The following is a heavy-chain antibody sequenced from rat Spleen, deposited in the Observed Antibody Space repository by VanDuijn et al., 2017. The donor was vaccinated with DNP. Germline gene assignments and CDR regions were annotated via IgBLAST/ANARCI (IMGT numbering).Heavy chain of an antibody. J-gene: IGHJ4*01. D-gene: IGHD1-10*01. CDR1: GFTFNNYW. Sequence: EVQLVESGGGLVQPGRSLKLSCVGSGFTFNNYWMTWIRQVPGKGLEWVASITSSGGSTYYPDSVKGRFTISRDNARSTLYLQMDSLRSEDTATYYCARNNYYAMDAWGQGTSVTVSS. V-gene: IGHV5-31*01. CDR3: ARNNYYAMDA. CDR2: ITSSGGST.